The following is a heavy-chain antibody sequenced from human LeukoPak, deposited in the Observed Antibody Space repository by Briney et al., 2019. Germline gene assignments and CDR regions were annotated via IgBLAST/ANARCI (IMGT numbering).Heavy chain of an antibody. V-gene: IGHV1-18*01. Sequence: GASVKVSCKGSGYTLTSYGISWVRPAPGQGLEWMGWISAYNGNTNYAQKLQGRVTMTTYTYTSTAYMELRMLRSDATAVYHCAWDIVATIVDQVRWFDPWGQGTLVTVSS. CDR3: AWDIVATIVDQVRWFDP. D-gene: IGHD5-12*01. CDR2: ISAYNGNT. J-gene: IGHJ5*02. CDR1: GYTLTSYG.